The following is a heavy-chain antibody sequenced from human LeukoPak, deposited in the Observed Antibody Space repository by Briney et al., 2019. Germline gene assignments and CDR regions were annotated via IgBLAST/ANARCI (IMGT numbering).Heavy chain of an antibody. V-gene: IGHV5-51*01. D-gene: IGHD2/OR15-2a*01. CDR2: LYPIDSDK. CDR1: GYKFTSYW. CDR3: VRQKIVPGTSQLRTFDA. J-gene: IGHJ4*02. Sequence: GESLKISCKASGYKFTSYWIAWVRQMPGHGLEWMGSLYPIDSDKTYSPSFQGQVTMSADRSINTAYLQWSSLKASDTAMYYCVRQKIVPGTSQLRTFDAWGQGTLVSVSS.